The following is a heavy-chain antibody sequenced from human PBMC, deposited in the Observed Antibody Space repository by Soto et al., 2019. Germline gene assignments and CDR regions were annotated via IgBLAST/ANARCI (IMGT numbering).Heavy chain of an antibody. J-gene: IGHJ4*02. CDR1: GYSFTSYW. CDR3: ATAPPVVEWGLHFDY. CDR2: IYPGDSDT. V-gene: IGHV5-51*01. D-gene: IGHD1-26*01. Sequence: GESLKISCKGSGYSFTSYWIGWVRQMPGKGLEWMGIIYPGDSDTRYSPSFQGQVTISADKSISTAYLQWSSLKASDTAMYYCATAPPVVEWGLHFDYWGQGTLVTVSS.